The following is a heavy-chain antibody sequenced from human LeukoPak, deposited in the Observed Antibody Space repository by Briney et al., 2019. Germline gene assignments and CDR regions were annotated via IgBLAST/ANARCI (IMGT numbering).Heavy chain of an antibody. CDR3: ARGNIATRRGENWFDP. Sequence: ASVKVSCKASGYTFTGDFIHWVRQAPGQGLEWVGWINSDSGGTNYARKFQGRVTMTRDTSISTAYMELSSLRSDDTAAFYCARGNIATRRGENWFDPWGQGTLVTVSS. CDR2: INSDSGGT. D-gene: IGHD6-6*01. J-gene: IGHJ5*02. CDR1: GYTFTGDF. V-gene: IGHV1-2*02.